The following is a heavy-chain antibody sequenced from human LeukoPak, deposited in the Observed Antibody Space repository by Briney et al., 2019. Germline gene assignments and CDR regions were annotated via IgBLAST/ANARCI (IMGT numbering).Heavy chain of an antibody. J-gene: IGHJ4*02. CDR3: ARGTGEGYTYGQYYFDY. CDR1: RYTFTGYY. Sequence: ASVKVSCKASRYTFTGYYMHWVRQAPGQGLEWMGWINPNSGVTDYAQNFQGRVTMTRDTSISTAYVELSRLRSDDTAVYYCARGTGEGYTYGQYYFDYWGQGTLVTVSS. CDR2: INPNSGVT. V-gene: IGHV1-2*02. D-gene: IGHD5-18*01.